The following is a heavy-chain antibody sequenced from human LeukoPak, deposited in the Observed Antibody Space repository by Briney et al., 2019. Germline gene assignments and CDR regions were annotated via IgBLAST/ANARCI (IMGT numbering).Heavy chain of an antibody. Sequence: SETLSLTCTVSGGSISSYYWSWIRQPPGKGLEWIGYIYYSGSTNYNPSLKSRVTISVDTSKNQFSLKLSSVTAADTAVYCCARVGGKRGFGGYYYYYMDVWGKGTTVTVPS. CDR3: ARVGGKRGFGGYYYYYMDV. CDR2: IYYSGST. J-gene: IGHJ6*03. D-gene: IGHD3-10*01. V-gene: IGHV4-59*12. CDR1: GGSISSYY.